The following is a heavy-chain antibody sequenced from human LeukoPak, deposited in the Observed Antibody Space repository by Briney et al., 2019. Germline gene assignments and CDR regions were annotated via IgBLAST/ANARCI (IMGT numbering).Heavy chain of an antibody. CDR2: ISSSSSYI. V-gene: IGHV3-21*01. J-gene: IGHJ4*02. D-gene: IGHD3-10*01. Sequence: GGSLRLSCVGSGFTFSRHSVNWVRQAPGKGLEWVSSISSSSSYIYYADSVKGRFTISRDNAKNSLYLQMNNLRGEDTAVYYCARVEESVVRYFDYWGQGTLVTVSS. CDR1: GFTFSRHS. CDR3: ARVEESVVRYFDY.